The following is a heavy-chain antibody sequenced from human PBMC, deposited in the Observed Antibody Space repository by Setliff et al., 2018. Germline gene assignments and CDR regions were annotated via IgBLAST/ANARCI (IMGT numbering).Heavy chain of an antibody. CDR3: ARDRIPQLQFLDLDAFDI. Sequence: GGSLRLSCVASGLIFTNAWMNWVRQAPGKGLEWVAVIWYDGSDKYYVDSVKGRFTISRDNSKNTLYLQMNSLRAEDTAVYYCARDRIPQLQFLDLDAFDIWGQGTMVTVSS. V-gene: IGHV3-33*08. D-gene: IGHD3-3*01. J-gene: IGHJ3*02. CDR2: IWYDGSDK. CDR1: GLIFTNAW.